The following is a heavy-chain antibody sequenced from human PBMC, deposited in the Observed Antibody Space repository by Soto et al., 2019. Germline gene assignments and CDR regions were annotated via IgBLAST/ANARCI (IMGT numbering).Heavy chain of an antibody. CDR3: ARDDSGYSDP. CDR2: IIPIFGTA. CDR1: GGTFSSYA. V-gene: IGHV1-69*13. Sequence: GASVKVSCKASGGTFSSYAISWVRQAPGQGLEWMGGIIPIFGTANYAQKFQGRVTITADESTSTAYMELSSLRSEDTAVYYCARDDSGYSDPWGQGTLVTVSS. J-gene: IGHJ5*02. D-gene: IGHD3-22*01.